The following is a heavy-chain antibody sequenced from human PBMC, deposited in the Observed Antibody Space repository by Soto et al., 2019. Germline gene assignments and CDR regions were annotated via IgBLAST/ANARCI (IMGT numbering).Heavy chain of an antibody. CDR2: IGGTGDDT. J-gene: IGHJ4*02. CDR1: GFTFSSYA. CDR3: AKDGGAYNGLWDYFDH. D-gene: IGHD1-1*01. V-gene: IGHV3-23*01. Sequence: LRLSCTASGFTFSSYAMTWVRQAPGMGLEWVSGIGGTGDDTYNADSVKGRFTISRDNSKNTLYLQMNSLRAEDTAVYYCAKDGGAYNGLWDYFDHWGQGTLVTVSS.